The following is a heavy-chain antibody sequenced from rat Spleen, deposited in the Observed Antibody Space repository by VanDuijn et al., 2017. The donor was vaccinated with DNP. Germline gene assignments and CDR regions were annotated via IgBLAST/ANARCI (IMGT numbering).Heavy chain of an antibody. CDR3: ARHYGGYSYYWYFDF. Sequence: EVQLVESGGGLVQPGRSLKLSCAASGFTFSDYNMAWVRQAPKKGLEWVATIIYDGSRIYYRDSVKGRFTISRDNAKSTLYLQMDSLRSEDTATYYCARHYGGYSYYWYFDFWGPGTMITVSS. J-gene: IGHJ1*01. CDR1: GFTFSDYN. CDR2: IIYDGSRI. D-gene: IGHD1-11*01. V-gene: IGHV5S10*01.